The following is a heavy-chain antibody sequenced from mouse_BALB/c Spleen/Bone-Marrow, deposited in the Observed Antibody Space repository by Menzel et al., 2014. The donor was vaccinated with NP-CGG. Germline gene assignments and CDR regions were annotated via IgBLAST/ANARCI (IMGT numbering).Heavy chain of an antibody. CDR3: ARLGGYGPYFDY. CDR2: ISYSGST. V-gene: IGHV3-8*02. Sequence: EVKLQESGPSLVKPSQTLSLPCSVTGDSITSGYWNWIRKFPGNKLEYMGYISYSGSTYFNPSLKSRISITRDTSKNXYYLQLNSVTTEDTATYYCARLGGYGPYFDYWGQGTTLTVSS. D-gene: IGHD1-1*02. J-gene: IGHJ2*01. CDR1: GDSITSGY.